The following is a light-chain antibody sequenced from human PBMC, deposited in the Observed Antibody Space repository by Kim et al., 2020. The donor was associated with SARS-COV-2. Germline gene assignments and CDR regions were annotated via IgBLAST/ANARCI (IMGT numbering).Light chain of an antibody. V-gene: IGLV3-19*01. J-gene: IGLJ1*01. Sequence: SSELPQDPAVSVALGQTVRITCQGDSLRNYYASWYRQKPGQAPVLVIYRKSDRPSGIPDRFSGSSSGNTASLTITGAQAEDEADYYCNSRDSSGNHYVFG. CDR1: SLRNYY. CDR3: NSRDSSGNHYV. CDR2: RKS.